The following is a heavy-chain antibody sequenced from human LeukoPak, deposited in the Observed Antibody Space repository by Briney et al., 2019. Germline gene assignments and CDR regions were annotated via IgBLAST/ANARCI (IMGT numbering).Heavy chain of an antibody. CDR2: IKQDGSEK. Sequence: GGSLRLSCAASGFTFSSYWMSWVRQAPGKGLEWVANIKQDGSEKYYVDSVKGRFTISRDNAKNSLYLQMNSLRAEDTAVYYCARDLYGGSDAFDIWGQGTMVTVSS. V-gene: IGHV3-7*03. J-gene: IGHJ3*02. D-gene: IGHD3-16*01. CDR1: GFTFSSYW. CDR3: ARDLYGGSDAFDI.